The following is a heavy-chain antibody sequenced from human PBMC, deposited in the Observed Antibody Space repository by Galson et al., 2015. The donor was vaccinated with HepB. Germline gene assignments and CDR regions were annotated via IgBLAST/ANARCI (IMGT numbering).Heavy chain of an antibody. J-gene: IGHJ3*01. Sequence: SLRLSCAGSGSSFDTYAMNWVRQAPGKGLEWVASISVDGDITYYADSVRGRFTISRADSRSTLYLQMNSLRAEDTAMYYCVKDRLGELPLVWGQGTVVTVSS. V-gene: IGHV3-23*01. CDR1: GSSFDTYA. CDR3: VKDRLGELPLV. D-gene: IGHD3-16*01. CDR2: ISVDGDIT.